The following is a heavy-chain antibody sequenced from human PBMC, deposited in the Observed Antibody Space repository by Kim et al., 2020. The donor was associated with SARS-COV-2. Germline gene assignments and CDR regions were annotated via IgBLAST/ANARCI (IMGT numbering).Heavy chain of an antibody. CDR3: VRGMYYFGSGRKPLYWYFDL. CDR2: IYYNGAT. J-gene: IGHJ2*01. V-gene: IGHV4-59*01. Sequence: SETLSLTCAVSGGSISNYYWSWIRQPPGKELEWIGYIYYNGATKYNPSLKSRVTISVDTSKNQFSLNLRSLTPADTAVYYCVRGMYYFGSGRKPLYWYFDLWGRGTPVCVSP. CDR1: GGSISNYY. D-gene: IGHD3-10*01.